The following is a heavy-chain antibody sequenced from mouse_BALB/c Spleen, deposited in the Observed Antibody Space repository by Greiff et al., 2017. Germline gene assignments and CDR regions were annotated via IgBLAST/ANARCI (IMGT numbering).Heavy chain of an antibody. Sequence: EVQRVESGAELVRSGASVKLSCTASGFNIKDYYMHWVKQRPEQGLEWIGWIDPENGDTEYAPKFQGKATMTADTSSNTAYLQLSSLTSEDTAVYYCNAWRRYDGFPWFAYWGQGTLVTVSA. J-gene: IGHJ3*01. D-gene: IGHD2-14*01. CDR1: GFNIKDYY. CDR2: IDPENGDT. CDR3: NAWRRYDGFPWFAY. V-gene: IGHV14-4*02.